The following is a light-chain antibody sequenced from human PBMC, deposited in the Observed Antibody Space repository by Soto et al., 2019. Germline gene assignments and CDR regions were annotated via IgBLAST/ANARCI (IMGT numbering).Light chain of an antibody. Sequence: AIQMTQSPSSLSASVGDRVTITCRASRGVGNDLGWYQQKPGKAPKLLIYHVSTLQSGVPSRFSGSGSGTDFTLTISSLQAEDFATYYCLQDYDNPLTFGGGTKVGIK. CDR3: LQDYDNPLT. J-gene: IGKJ4*01. CDR2: HVS. V-gene: IGKV1-6*01. CDR1: RGVGND.